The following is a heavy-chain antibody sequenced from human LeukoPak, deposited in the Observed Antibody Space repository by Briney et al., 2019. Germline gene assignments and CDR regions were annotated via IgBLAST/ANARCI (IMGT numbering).Heavy chain of an antibody. CDR3: ARDLTGTRAFDI. V-gene: IGHV3-23*01. D-gene: IGHD1-20*01. CDR2: ISGSGGST. CDR1: GFTISGYA. Sequence: GGSLRLSCAASGFTISGYAMSWVRQPPGKGLEWVSAISGSGGSTYYADSVKGRFTISRDNSKSTLFLQLNSLRAGDTAVYYCARDLTGTRAFDIWGQGTMVTVSS. J-gene: IGHJ3*02.